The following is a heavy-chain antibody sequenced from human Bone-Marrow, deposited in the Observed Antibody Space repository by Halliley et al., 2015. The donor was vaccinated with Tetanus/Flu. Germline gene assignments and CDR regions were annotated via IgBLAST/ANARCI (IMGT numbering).Heavy chain of an antibody. CDR3: AREMAGADGYNHGQDY. CDR2: TPSVGTP. Sequence: VSGTPSVGTPAYADSLRGRFPTSRANSKNTVFLQMNSLTAEDAAVYYCAREMAGADGYNHGQDYWGPGTLVTVSS. D-gene: IGHD5-12*01. V-gene: IGHV3-53*03. J-gene: IGHJ4*02.